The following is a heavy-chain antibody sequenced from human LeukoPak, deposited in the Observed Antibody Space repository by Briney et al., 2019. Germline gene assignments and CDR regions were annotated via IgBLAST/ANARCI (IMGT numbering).Heavy chain of an antibody. V-gene: IGHV3-64*01. CDR3: ARSTEGTAHFDY. D-gene: IGHD1-7*01. Sequence: ESGGSLRLSCAPSEFMFSSYEMHWVRQTPGRGLEYVSGISGDGLSSYYAISVKDRFTISRDTSKNTLYLHMGSLKADDMAVYYCARSTEGTAHFDYWGQGTLVIVSS. CDR1: EFMFSSYE. CDR2: ISGDGLSS. J-gene: IGHJ4*02.